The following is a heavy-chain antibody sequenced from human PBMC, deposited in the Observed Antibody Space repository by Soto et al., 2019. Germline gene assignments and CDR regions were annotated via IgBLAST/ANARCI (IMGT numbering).Heavy chain of an antibody. V-gene: IGHV1-69*13. J-gene: IGHJ6*02. CDR2: IIPIFGTA. CDR1: GGTFSSYA. Sequence: EASVKVSCKASGGTFSSYAISWVRQAPGQGLEWMGGIIPIFGTANYAQKFQGRVTITADESTSTAYMELSSLRSEDTAVYYCARTPYYYDSSGYYSDYYYYGMDVWGQGTTVTVSS. CDR3: ARTPYYYDSSGYYSDYYYYGMDV. D-gene: IGHD3-22*01.